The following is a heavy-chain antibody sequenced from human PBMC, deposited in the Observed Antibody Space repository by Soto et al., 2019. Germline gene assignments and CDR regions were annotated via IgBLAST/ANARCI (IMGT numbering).Heavy chain of an antibody. Sequence: ASVKVSCKASGYTFTSYDINWVRQATGQGLEWMGWMNPNSGNTGYAQKFQGRVTMTRNTSISTAYMELSSLRSEDTAVYYCARRWDEPAADPFDPWGQGTLVTVSS. D-gene: IGHD6-13*01. V-gene: IGHV1-8*01. CDR3: ARRWDEPAADPFDP. J-gene: IGHJ5*02. CDR2: MNPNSGNT. CDR1: GYTFTSYD.